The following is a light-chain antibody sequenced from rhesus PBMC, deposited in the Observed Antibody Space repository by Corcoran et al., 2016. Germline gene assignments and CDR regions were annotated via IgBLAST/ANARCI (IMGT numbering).Light chain of an antibody. CDR1: QGITND. CDR3: QLYYRTPRT. J-gene: IGKJ1*01. V-gene: IGKV1-25*01. Sequence: DIQMTQSPSSLSASVGDRVTITCRASQGITNDLAWYQQKPGETPKLLSYEASSLQSVIPSRFSGSGSWTDFTLTISSLQSEDFATYYCQLYYRTPRTFGQGTKVEIK. CDR2: EAS.